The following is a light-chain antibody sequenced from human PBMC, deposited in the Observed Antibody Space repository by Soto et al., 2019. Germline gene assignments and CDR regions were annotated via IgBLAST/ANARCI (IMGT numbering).Light chain of an antibody. V-gene: IGKV1-5*01. Sequence: DIQMTQSPSTLSASVGDRVTITCRASQNIGSSLAWYQHRPGKAPKLLIFDASTLQAGVPSRFSCSGFGTEFTLTITGLQPDDFATYYCQQHNDYSAVTFGQGTKLEIK. CDR3: QQHNDYSAVT. CDR1: QNIGSS. J-gene: IGKJ2*01. CDR2: DAS.